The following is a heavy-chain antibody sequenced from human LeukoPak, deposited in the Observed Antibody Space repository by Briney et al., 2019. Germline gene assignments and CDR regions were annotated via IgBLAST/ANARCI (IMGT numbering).Heavy chain of an antibody. CDR3: ARDTYPSGESYRPISAEFDP. CDR1: GYTFTSYA. D-gene: IGHD3-10*01. V-gene: IGHV7-4-1*02. J-gene: IGHJ5*02. CDR2: INTNTGNP. Sequence: ASVKVSCKASGYTFTSYAMNWVRQAPGQGLEWMGWINTNTGNPTYAQGFTGRFVFSLDTSVSTAYLQISSLKAEDTAVYYCARDTYPSGESYRPISAEFDPWGQGTLVTVSS.